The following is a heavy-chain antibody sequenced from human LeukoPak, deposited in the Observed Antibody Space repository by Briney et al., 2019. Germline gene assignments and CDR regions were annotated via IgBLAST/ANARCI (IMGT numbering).Heavy chain of an antibody. J-gene: IGHJ1*01. CDR2: ISYDGSNK. V-gene: IGHV3-30-3*01. D-gene: IGHD2-15*01. CDR1: GFTFSSYA. CDR3: ARDRWHPTAEYFQH. Sequence: GGSPRLSCAASGFTFSSYAMHWVRQAPGKGLEWVAVISYDGSNKYYADSVKGRFTISRDNSKNTLYLQMNSLRAEDTAAYYCARDRWHPTAEYFQHWGQGTLVTVSS.